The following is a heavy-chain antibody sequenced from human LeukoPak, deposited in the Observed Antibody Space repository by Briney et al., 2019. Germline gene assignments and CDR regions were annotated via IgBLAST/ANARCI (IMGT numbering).Heavy chain of an antibody. J-gene: IGHJ4*02. CDR3: AKHNSPNWYDY. D-gene: IGHD1-1*01. Sequence: PGGSLRLSCGASGFTFSSYAMSWVRQAPGKGLEWVSSITGSGGNTFYADSVKGRFTISRDNSKNMLYLQMNSLRAEDTAIYYCAKHNSPNWYDYWGQGTLVTVSS. CDR1: GFTFSSYA. CDR2: ITGSGGNT. V-gene: IGHV3-23*01.